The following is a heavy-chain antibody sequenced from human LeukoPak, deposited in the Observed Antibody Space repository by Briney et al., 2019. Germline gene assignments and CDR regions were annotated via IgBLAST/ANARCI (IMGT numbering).Heavy chain of an antibody. D-gene: IGHD1-26*01. CDR3: ARDMDSGPDFFDY. CDR1: GGSLINYY. J-gene: IGHJ4*02. CDR2: IHYSGSI. V-gene: IGHV4-59*01. Sequence: PSETLSLTCTVSGGSLINYYWSWIRQSPGKGLEWTGNIHYSGSINYNPSFKSRVTISVDTSKNQFSLKLRSVTAADTAVYYCARDMDSGPDFFDYWGLGTLVTVSS.